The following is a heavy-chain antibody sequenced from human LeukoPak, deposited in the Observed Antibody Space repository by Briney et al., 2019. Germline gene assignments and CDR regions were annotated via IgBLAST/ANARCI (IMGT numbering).Heavy chain of an antibody. CDR2: ISGSGGST. CDR1: GFTFSSYA. CDR3: ATRPPEATIRLPFDY. D-gene: IGHD5-12*01. J-gene: IGHJ4*02. Sequence: GGSLRLSCAASGFTFSSYAMSWVHQPPGKGLEWDSAISGSGGSTYYADSVKGRFTISRDNSKNTLYLQMNSLRAEDTAVYYCATRPPEATIRLPFDYWGQGTLVTVSS. V-gene: IGHV3-23*01.